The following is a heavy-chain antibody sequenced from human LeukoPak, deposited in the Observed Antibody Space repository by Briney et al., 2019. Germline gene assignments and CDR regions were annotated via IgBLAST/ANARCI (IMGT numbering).Heavy chain of an antibody. CDR1: GFTFDDYG. D-gene: IGHD6-13*01. Sequence: GGSLRLSCADSGFTFDDYGLSWFRQAPGKGLEWVSGINWNGGSTGYADSVKGRFTIYRHKAKNSLYLQMNRLRAEDTALYYCASSSWYHGFDPWGQGTLVTVSS. CDR3: ASSSWYHGFDP. J-gene: IGHJ5*02. CDR2: INWNGGST. V-gene: IGHV3-20*04.